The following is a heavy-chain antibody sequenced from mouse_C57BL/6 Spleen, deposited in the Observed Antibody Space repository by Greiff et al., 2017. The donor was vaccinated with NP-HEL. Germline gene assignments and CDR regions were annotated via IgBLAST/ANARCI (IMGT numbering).Heavy chain of an antibody. D-gene: IGHD1-1*01. CDR1: GYTFTSYW. J-gene: IGHJ2*01. V-gene: IGHV1-53*01. Sequence: QVHVKQPGTELVKPGASVKLSCKASGYTFTSYWMHWVKQRPGQGLEWIGNIKPSNGGTNYNEKFKSKATLTVDKSSSTAYMQLSSLTSEDSAVYYCARKSLGGSSYDYWGQGTTLTVSS. CDR2: IKPSNGGT. CDR3: ARKSLGGSSYDY.